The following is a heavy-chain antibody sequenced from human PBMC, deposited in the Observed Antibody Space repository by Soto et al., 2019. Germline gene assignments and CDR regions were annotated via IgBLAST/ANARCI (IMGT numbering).Heavy chain of an antibody. J-gene: IGHJ4*02. CDR2: SRNKDKTYTT. Sequence: DAELVESGGGLVQPGGSLRLSCVAAGFSISDHFMDWVRQAPGKGLEWIGRSRNKDKTYTTEYAASVRGRSTISRDDGKNSVFLQMNSLKTEDTAVYSCVRYRVGRIGYDVWGQGTLVTVAS. CDR3: VRYRVGRIGYDV. D-gene: IGHD1-26*01. V-gene: IGHV3-72*01. CDR1: GFSISDHF.